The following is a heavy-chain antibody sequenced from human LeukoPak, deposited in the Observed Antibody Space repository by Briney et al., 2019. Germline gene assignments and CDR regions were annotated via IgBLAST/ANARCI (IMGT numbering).Heavy chain of an antibody. J-gene: IGHJ4*02. CDR1: GFTFTNAW. D-gene: IGHD3-10*01. CDR2: IKSKTDGETT. Sequence: PGGSLRLSCVDSGFTFTNAWMSWVRQAPGKGLEWIGRIKSKTDGETTNYAEPVRGRFTISRDDSKSAVYLQMNSLKIEDTAVYYCTTDLGTYYHGSQRLIPIDYWGQGTLVSVSS. V-gene: IGHV3-15*01. CDR3: TTDLGTYYHGSQRLIPIDY.